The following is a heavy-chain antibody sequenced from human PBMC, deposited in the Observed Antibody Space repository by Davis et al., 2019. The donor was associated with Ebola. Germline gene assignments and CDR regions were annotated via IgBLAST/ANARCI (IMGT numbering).Heavy chain of an antibody. Sequence: ASVKVSCKASGYTFTSYDINWVRQATGQGLEWMGWMNPNSGNTGYAQKFQGRVTMTTDTSTSTAYMELRSLRSDDTAVYYCARRTTYYGSGSGAFDYWGQGTLVTVSS. CDR3: ARRTTYYGSGSGAFDY. D-gene: IGHD3-10*01. V-gene: IGHV1-8*02. J-gene: IGHJ4*02. CDR2: MNPNSGNT. CDR1: GYTFTSYD.